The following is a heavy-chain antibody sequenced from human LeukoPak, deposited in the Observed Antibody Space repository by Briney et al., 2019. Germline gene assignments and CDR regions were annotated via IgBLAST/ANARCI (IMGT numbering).Heavy chain of an antibody. D-gene: IGHD3-9*01. CDR3: ARDPISDSYFDY. J-gene: IGHJ4*02. CDR1: GGTFSSYA. V-gene: IGHV1-69*05. CDR2: IIPIFGTA. Sequence: SVKVSCKASGGTFSSYAINWVRQAPGQGLEWMGRIIPIFGTAHYAQKFQGRVTITTDESTSTAYMDLSSLRSEDTAVYYCARDPISDSYFDYWGQGTLVTVSS.